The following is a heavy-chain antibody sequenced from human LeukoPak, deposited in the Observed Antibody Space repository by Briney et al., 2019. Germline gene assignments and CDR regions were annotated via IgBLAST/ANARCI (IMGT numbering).Heavy chain of an antibody. V-gene: IGHV3-30*02. Sequence: GGSLRLSCAASGFTFNNVGMHWVRQAPGKGLEWVSFIGYEGVHKYYADSVKGRFTISKDNSKATLYLQMNSLRPEDTAVYYCAKDLHGGYSSDYWGQGTLVTV. D-gene: IGHD4-23*01. CDR3: AKDLHGGYSSDY. CDR1: GFTFNNVG. J-gene: IGHJ4*02. CDR2: IGYEGVHK.